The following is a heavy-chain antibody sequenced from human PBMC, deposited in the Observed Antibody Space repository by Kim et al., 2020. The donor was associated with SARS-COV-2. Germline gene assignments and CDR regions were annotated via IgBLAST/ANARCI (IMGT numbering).Heavy chain of an antibody. Sequence: VKGRFTIPRDNSKSTLYLQMNSLRLEDTAVYYCAKAPIVDVPTGKTWFDPWGQGTLVIVSS. D-gene: IGHD2-2*01. CDR3: AKAPIVDVPTGKTWFDP. J-gene: IGHJ5*02. V-gene: IGHV3-30*02.